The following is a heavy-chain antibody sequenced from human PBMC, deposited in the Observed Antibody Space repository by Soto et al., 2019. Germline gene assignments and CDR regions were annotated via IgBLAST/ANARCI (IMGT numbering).Heavy chain of an antibody. Sequence: PGGSLRLSCAASGFTFSGYSMNWVRQAPGKGLEWVSYISGSSSTIYYADSVRGRFTISRDNAKNSLYLQMNSLRDEDTALYYCARIRVADYSNYNDAFDIWGQGTMVTVSS. J-gene: IGHJ3*02. D-gene: IGHD4-4*01. CDR3: ARIRVADYSNYNDAFDI. CDR1: GFTFSGYS. V-gene: IGHV3-48*02. CDR2: ISGSSSTI.